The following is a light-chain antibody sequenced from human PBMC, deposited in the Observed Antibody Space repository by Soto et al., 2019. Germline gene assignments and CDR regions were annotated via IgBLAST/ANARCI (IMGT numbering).Light chain of an antibody. CDR2: DAS. CDR3: QEYNSWRGEWT. V-gene: IGKV1-5*01. J-gene: IGKJ1*01. CDR1: QSISSW. Sequence: DIQMTQSPSTLSASVGDRVTITCRAIQSISSWLAWYQQKAGKAPKLLIYDASTLESGVPSRFSGSGSRTEFTLTISSLQPDDFATYYCQEYNSWRGEWTFGQGTKVDIK.